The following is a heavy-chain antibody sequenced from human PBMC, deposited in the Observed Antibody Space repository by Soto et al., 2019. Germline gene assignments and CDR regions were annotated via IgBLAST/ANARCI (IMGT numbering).Heavy chain of an antibody. CDR1: GFTFSAYY. CDR2: ISSSDSII. CDR3: ARDLGYYDSSGYFDY. V-gene: IGHV3-11*01. D-gene: IGHD3-22*01. Sequence: QVQLVESGGGLVKPGGSLRLSCAASGFTFSAYYMSWIRQAPGKGLEWVSYISSSDSIIYYADSVKGRFTISRDNAKNSLYLQMHSLRAEDTAVYYCARDLGYYDSSGYFDYWGQGTLVTVSS. J-gene: IGHJ4*02.